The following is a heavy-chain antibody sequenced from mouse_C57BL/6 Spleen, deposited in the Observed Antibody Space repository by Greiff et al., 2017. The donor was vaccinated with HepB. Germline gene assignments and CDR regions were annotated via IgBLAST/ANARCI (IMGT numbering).Heavy chain of an antibody. CDR2: ISSGGSYT. D-gene: IGHD2-3*01. V-gene: IGHV5-6*01. J-gene: IGHJ2*01. CDR3: ARQHDGPTGYFDY. Sequence: EVQLVESGGDLVKPGGSLKLSCAASGFTFSSYGMSWVRQTPDKRLEWVATISSGGSYTYYPDSVKGRFTISRDNAKNTLYLQMSSLKSEDTAMYYCARQHDGPTGYFDYWGQGTTLTVSS. CDR1: GFTFSSYG.